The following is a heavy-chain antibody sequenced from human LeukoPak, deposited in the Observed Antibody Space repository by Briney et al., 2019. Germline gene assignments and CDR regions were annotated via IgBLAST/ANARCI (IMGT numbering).Heavy chain of an antibody. CDR2: ISGSGGST. V-gene: IGHV3-23*01. J-gene: IGHJ4*02. D-gene: IGHD1-26*01. CDR3: AKDLAGSGSYSFDY. CDR1: GFTFSNYA. Sequence: GGSLRLSCAASGFTFSNYAMNWVRQAPGRGLEWVSAISGSGGSTYYADSVKGRFAISRDNSKNTLYLQMNSLRAEDTAVYYCAKDLAGSGSYSFDYWGQGTLVTVSS.